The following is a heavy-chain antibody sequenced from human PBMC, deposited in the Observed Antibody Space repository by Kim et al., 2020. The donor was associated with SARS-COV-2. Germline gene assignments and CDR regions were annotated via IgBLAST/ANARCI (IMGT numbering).Heavy chain of an antibody. D-gene: IGHD3-9*01. CDR1: GFTFSSYA. CDR2: ISGSGGST. V-gene: IGHV3-23*01. Sequence: GGSLRLSCAASGFTFSSYAMSWVRQAPGKGLEWVSAISGSGGSTYYADSVKGRFTISRDNSKNTLYLQMNSLRAEDRAVYYCAKDRPTRYFDWLPNDYWGQGTLVTVSS. J-gene: IGHJ4*02. CDR3: AKDRPTRYFDWLPNDY.